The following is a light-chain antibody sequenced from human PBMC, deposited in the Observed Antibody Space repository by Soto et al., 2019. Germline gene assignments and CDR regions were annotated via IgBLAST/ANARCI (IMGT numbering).Light chain of an antibody. V-gene: IGKV3-20*01. J-gene: IGKJ5*01. CDR1: QSVSSSN. CDR3: QQYGRFLFP. CDR2: GAS. Sequence: EIVLTQSPGTLSLSPGERATLSCRASQSVSSSNLAWYQQKPGQAPGLLIYGASSRATGIPDRFSGSGSGTEFTPPFSRREPEDLAVFNCQQYGRFLFPSGKGTRLEIK.